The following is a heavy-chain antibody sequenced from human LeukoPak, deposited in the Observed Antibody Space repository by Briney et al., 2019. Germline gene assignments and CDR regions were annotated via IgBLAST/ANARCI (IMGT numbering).Heavy chain of an antibody. D-gene: IGHD3-22*01. CDR1: GYTFTGYY. Sequence: ASVKVSCKASGYTFTGYYMHWVRQAPGQGLEWMGRINPNSGGTEYAQKFQGRVTMTSGTSISTAYMELSRLRSDDTAVYYCARAYYNSTGYFYSNVFDYWGQGTLVTVSS. CDR3: ARAYYNSTGYFYSNVFDY. V-gene: IGHV1-2*06. J-gene: IGHJ4*02. CDR2: INPNSGGT.